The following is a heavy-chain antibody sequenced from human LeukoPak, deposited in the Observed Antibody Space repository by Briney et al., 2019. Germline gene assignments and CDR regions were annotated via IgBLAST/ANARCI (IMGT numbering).Heavy chain of an antibody. D-gene: IGHD3-3*01. CDR3: ARRDFWSGHYHFDY. J-gene: IGHJ4*02. CDR2: IYYSGGT. CDR1: GDSIITSRYY. Sequence: SETLSLTCTVSGDSIITSRYYWAWIRQPPGKGLEWIGSIYYSGGTYYNPSLKSRVTISVDTSKNQFSLKLSSVTAADTAVYYCARRDFWSGHYHFDYWGQGTLVTVSS. V-gene: IGHV4-39*01.